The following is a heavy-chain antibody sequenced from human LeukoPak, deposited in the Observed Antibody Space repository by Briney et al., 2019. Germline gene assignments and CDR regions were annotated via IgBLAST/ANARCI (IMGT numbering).Heavy chain of an antibody. V-gene: IGHV4-39*01. CDR1: GGSISSSSYY. CDR3: ARRGMATSYFDY. CDR2: NYYSGST. J-gene: IGHJ4*02. Sequence: PSETLSLTCTVSGGSISSSSYYWGWIRQPPGKGLEWIGSNYYSGSTYYNPSLKTRATISVDTSKNQFSLKLSSVTAADTAVYYCARRGMATSYFDYWGQGTLVTVSS. D-gene: IGHD5-24*01.